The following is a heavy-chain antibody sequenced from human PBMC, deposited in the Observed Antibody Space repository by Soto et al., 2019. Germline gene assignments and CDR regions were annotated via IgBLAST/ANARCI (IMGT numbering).Heavy chain of an antibody. J-gene: IGHJ4*02. V-gene: IGHV4-34*01. CDR3: ASRGGGYSGYEWGFDY. Sequence: SETLSLTCAVYGGSFSGYYWSWIRQPPGKGLEWIGEINHSGSTNYNPSLKSRVTISVDTSKKQFSLKLSSVTAADTAVYYCASRGGGYSGYEWGFDYWGQGTLVTVSS. D-gene: IGHD5-12*01. CDR1: GGSFSGYY. CDR2: INHSGST.